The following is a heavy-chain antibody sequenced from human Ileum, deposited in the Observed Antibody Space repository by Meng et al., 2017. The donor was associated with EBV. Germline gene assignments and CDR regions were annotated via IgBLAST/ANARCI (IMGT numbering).Heavy chain of an antibody. CDR3: ARGYGSGRYYFDY. D-gene: IGHD3-10*01. CDR2: IYYSGST. Sequence: VQPQEARPGGVEPSWALSLTCAISSGPTISSYWWHWIRQPPGKGLEWIGHIYYSGSTIYNPSLKSRVTISVDKSKNLFSLKLSSVTAADTAVYYCARGYGSGRYYFDYWGQGTLVTVSS. J-gene: IGHJ4*02. V-gene: IGHV4-4*02. CDR1: SGPTISSYW.